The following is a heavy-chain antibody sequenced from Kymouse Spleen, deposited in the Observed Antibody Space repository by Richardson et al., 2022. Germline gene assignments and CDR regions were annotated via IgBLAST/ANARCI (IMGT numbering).Heavy chain of an antibody. CDR3: ARDEV*QLVLLLLLRYGR. CDR2: INPNSGGT. V-gene: IGHV1-2*04. J-gene: IGHJ6*02. CDR1: GYTFTGYY. Sequence: QVQLVQSGAEVKKPGASVKVSCKASGYTFTGYYMHWVRQAPGQGLEWMGWINPNSGGTNYAQKFQGWVTMTRDTSISTAYMELSRLRSDDTAVYYCARDEV*QLVLLLLLRYGRLGPRDHGHRLL. D-gene: IGHD6-6*01.